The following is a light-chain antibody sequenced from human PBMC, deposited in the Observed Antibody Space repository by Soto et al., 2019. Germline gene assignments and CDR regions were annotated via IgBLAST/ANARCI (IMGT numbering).Light chain of an antibody. CDR2: DTS. CDR3: LLFYDGVAV. V-gene: IGLV7-46*01. Sequence: QTMVTQEPSLTVSPGGTVTLTCGSSTGDVTNGRWPYWFQQRPGQVPRTLIHDTSNKHSWTPARFSGSLLGGKAALTLSGAQPEDEAAYYCLLFYDGVAVFGGGTQLTVL. CDR1: TGDVTNGRW. J-gene: IGLJ7*01.